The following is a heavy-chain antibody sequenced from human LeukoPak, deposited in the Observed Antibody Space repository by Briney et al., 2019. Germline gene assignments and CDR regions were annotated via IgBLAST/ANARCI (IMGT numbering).Heavy chain of an antibody. D-gene: IGHD3-10*01. CDR2: ISSSSSYI. J-gene: IGHJ5*02. CDR1: GFTFSSYG. V-gene: IGHV3-21*01. CDR3: ARDLLIGSGSYGGWFDP. Sequence: GGTLRLSCAASGFTFSSYGMSWVRQAPGKGLEWVSSISSSSSYIYYADSVKGRFTISRDNAKNSLYLQMNSLRAEDTAVYYCARDLLIGSGSYGGWFDPWGQGTLVTVSS.